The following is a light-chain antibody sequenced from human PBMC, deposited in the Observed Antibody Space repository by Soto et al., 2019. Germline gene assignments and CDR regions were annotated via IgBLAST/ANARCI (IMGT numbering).Light chain of an antibody. Sequence: EIVMTQSPATLSVSPGERATLSCRASQSISGNLAWYQQKPGQAPRLLIFGASTRATGIPARFSGSGSGTEFTLTISSLQSEDFAVYYCQQYNNWRRTFGQGTKVEI. CDR3: QQYNNWRRT. CDR1: QSISGN. J-gene: IGKJ1*01. CDR2: GAS. V-gene: IGKV3-15*01.